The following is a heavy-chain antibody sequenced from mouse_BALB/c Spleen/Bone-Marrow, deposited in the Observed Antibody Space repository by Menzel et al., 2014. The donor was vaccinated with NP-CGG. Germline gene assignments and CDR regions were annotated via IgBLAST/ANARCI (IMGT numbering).Heavy chain of an antibody. CDR3: ARSGSDFGRFFDV. CDR2: IDPYDSEA. CDR1: GYTFTSYW. D-gene: IGHD2-13*01. V-gene: IGHV1-74*01. J-gene: IGHJ1*01. Sequence: QVQLQQSGAELVRPGASVNLSCKASGYTFTSYWMNWVMQRPEQGLEWIGRIDPYDSEAHYNQKFKDKAILTVDKSSSTAYMQLISLTSEDSAVYYCARSGSDFGRFFDVWVAGTTGTGSS.